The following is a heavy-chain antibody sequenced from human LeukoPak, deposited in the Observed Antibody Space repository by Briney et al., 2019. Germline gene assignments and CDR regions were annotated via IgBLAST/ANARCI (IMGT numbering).Heavy chain of an antibody. CDR3: ARARVYYDRSGYYPPDAGDYYMDV. CDR1: GYTFTSYY. CDR2: INPSGGST. D-gene: IGHD3-22*01. J-gene: IGHJ6*03. V-gene: IGHV1-46*01. Sequence: ASVKVSCKASGYTFTSYYMHWVRQAPGQGLEWMGIINPSGGSTSYAQKFQGRVTMTRDTSTSTVYMELSSLRSEDTAVYYCARARVYYDRSGYYPPDAGDYYMDVWGKGTTVTVSS.